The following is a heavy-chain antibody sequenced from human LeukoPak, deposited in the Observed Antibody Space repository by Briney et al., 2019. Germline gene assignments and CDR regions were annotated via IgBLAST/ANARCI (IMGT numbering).Heavy chain of an antibody. CDR3: ARERGGSKLSGLYGRDYYYMDV. CDR1: GGSISSYY. D-gene: IGHD3-16*01. V-gene: IGHV4-4*07. CDR2: IYASGTT. Sequence: SETLSLTCTVSGGSISSYYWSWIRQPAGKGLEWIGRIYASGTTRYNPSLKSRVTMSVDTSKNQFSLKLSSVTAADTAVYFCARERGGSKLSGLYGRDYYYMDVWGKGTTVTVSS. J-gene: IGHJ6*03.